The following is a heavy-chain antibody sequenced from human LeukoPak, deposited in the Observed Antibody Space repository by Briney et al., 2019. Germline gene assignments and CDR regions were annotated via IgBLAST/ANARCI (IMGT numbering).Heavy chain of an antibody. CDR1: GVSISSYY. J-gene: IGHJ4*02. V-gene: IGHV4-59*01. Sequence: SETLSLTCTVSGVSISSYYWSWIRQPPGKGLEWIGYIYYSGSTNYNPSLKSRVTISVDTSKNQFSLKLTSVTAADTAVYYCAREAVSGWYDYFDYWGQGTLVTVSS. D-gene: IGHD6-19*01. CDR3: AREAVSGWYDYFDY. CDR2: IYYSGST.